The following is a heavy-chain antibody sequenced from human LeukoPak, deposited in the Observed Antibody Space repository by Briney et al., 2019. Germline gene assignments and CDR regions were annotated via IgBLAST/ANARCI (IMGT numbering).Heavy chain of an antibody. CDR2: IYYSGST. D-gene: IGHD5-24*01. Sequence: PSETLSLTCTVSGGSISSYYWSWIRQPPGKGLEWIGYIYYSGSTNYNPSLKSRVTISVDTSKNQFSLKLSSVTAADTAVYYCARAVIKMATPFDYWGQGTWSPSPQ. CDR3: ARAVIKMATPFDY. J-gene: IGHJ4*02. V-gene: IGHV4-59*01. CDR1: GGSISSYY.